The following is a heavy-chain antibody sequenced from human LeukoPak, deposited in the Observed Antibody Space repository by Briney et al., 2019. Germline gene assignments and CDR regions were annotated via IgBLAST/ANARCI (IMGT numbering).Heavy chain of an antibody. V-gene: IGHV4-59*01. CDR1: GDSISTYY. J-gene: IGHJ4*02. D-gene: IGHD6-13*01. CDR2: IYYSGST. Sequence: SETLSLTCTVSGDSISTYYWSWIRQPPGKGLEWIGYIYYSGSTNYNPSLKSRVTISLDTSTRQLSLKLRSVTAADTAVYYCARARGYSNFGFDYWGQGTLVTVSP. CDR3: ARARGYSNFGFDY.